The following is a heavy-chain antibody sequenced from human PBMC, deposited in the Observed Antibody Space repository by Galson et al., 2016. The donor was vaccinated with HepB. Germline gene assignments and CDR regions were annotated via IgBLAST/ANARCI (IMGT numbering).Heavy chain of an antibody. D-gene: IGHD3-9*01. Sequence: QSGAEVKKPGESLKISCKGSGYSFVSYWIGWVRQMPGKGLEWMGIIYPGDSDTRYSPSFEGQVTISADRSISTAYLQWSNLKASDTAMYYGARRGLRYFDWQRPGYYHYAMDVWGQGTTVTGSS. V-gene: IGHV5-51*01. CDR2: IYPGDSDT. CDR1: GYSFVSYW. CDR3: ARRGLRYFDWQRPGYYHYAMDV. J-gene: IGHJ6*02.